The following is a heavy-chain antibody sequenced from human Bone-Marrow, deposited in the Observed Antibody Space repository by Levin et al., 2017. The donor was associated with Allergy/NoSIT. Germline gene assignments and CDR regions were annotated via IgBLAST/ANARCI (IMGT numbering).Heavy chain of an antibody. J-gene: IGHJ4*02. CDR2: ISSSGST. V-gene: IGHV4-61*01. Sequence: SETLSLTCTVSGGSVSSDTYYWSWIRQPPGKGLEWIGYISSSGSTSYNSSLMSRVTISLHTSKNQFSLRLTSVTPADTAVYYCARDDYSDFTGWVWGQGSLVTVSS. CDR1: GGSVSSDTYY. CDR3: ARDDYSDFTGWV. D-gene: IGHD3-9*01.